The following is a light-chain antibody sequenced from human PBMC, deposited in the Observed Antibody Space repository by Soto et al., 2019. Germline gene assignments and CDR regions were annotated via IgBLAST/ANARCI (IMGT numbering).Light chain of an antibody. CDR1: QSVNSY. CDR3: QQRGNWPFT. Sequence: EIVLTQSPATLSLSPGEGATLSCRASQSVNSYLAWYQQKPGQAPRLLISDASNRATGIPARFSGSGSGTDFTLTISSPEPEDFAVYYCQQRGNWPFTFGQGTRLEIK. V-gene: IGKV3-11*01. J-gene: IGKJ5*01. CDR2: DAS.